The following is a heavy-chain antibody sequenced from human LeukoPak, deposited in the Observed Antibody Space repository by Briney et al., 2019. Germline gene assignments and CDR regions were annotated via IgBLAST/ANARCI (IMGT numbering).Heavy chain of an antibody. D-gene: IGHD6-6*01. V-gene: IGHV4-34*01. CDR2: INHSGST. J-gene: IGHJ4*02. CDR3: ARQLKYSRNAIA. CDR1: GGSFSGYY. Sequence: SETLSLTCAVYGGSFSGYYWSWIRQPPGKGLEWIGEINHSGSTNYNPSLKSRVTISVDTSKNQFSLKLSSVTAADTAVYYCARQLKYSRNAIAWGQGTLVTVSS.